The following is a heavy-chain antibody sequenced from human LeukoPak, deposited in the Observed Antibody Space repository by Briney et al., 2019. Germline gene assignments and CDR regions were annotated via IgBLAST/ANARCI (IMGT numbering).Heavy chain of an antibody. Sequence: GGSLRLSCAASGFTFSGSSIHWVRQASGKRLEWVGLIRTKANSYATAYAASVTGRFTISRDDSKDTSYLQMNSLKTEDTALYFCTTSYSGNSWYDWFGPWGQGTLVTVSS. D-gene: IGHD6-13*01. V-gene: IGHV3-73*01. CDR1: GFTFSGSS. J-gene: IGHJ5*02. CDR3: TTSYSGNSWYDWFGP. CDR2: IRTKANSYAT.